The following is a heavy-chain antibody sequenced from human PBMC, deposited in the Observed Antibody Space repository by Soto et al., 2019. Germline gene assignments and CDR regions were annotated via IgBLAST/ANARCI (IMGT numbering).Heavy chain of an antibody. Sequence: GESLKISCQVSGYSFTTYWVAWVRQMPGKGLEWMGIIYPGDSDTKYNPSFQGQVTMSVDKSINTAYLQWRSLKASDTAIYYCVRHAFTMDRGPFDPWGQGTQVTVSS. CDR3: VRHAFTMDRGPFDP. CDR2: IYPGDSDT. J-gene: IGHJ5*02. V-gene: IGHV5-51*01. CDR1: GYSFTTYW. D-gene: IGHD2-2*03.